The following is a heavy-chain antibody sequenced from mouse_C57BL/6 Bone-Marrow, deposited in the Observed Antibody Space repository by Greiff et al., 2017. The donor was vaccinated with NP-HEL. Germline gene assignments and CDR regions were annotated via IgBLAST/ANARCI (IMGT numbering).Heavy chain of an antibody. V-gene: IGHV1-69*01. Sequence: QVQLQQPGAELVMPGASVKLSCKASGFTFTSYWMHWVKQRPGQGLEWIGEIDPSDSYTNYNQKFKGKSTLTVDKSSSTAYLQLSSLTSEDSAVFSCARSRDYYGSSSPAWFAYGGQGTLVTVSA. CDR1: GFTFTSYW. J-gene: IGHJ3*01. CDR2: IDPSDSYT. CDR3: ARSRDYYGSSSPAWFAY. D-gene: IGHD1-1*01.